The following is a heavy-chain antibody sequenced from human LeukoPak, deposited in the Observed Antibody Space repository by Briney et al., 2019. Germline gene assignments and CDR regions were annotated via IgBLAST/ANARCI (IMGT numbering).Heavy chain of an antibody. D-gene: IGHD3-3*01. CDR2: IIPILGIA. J-gene: IGHJ6*02. CDR1: GGTFSSYA. Sequence: ASVKVSCKASGGTFSSYAISWVRQAPGQGLEWMGRIIPILGIANHAQKFQGRVTITADKSTSTAYMELSSLRSEDTAVYYCARTYYDFWSGYYTRNYYYYGMDVWGQGTTVTVSS. V-gene: IGHV1-69*04. CDR3: ARTYYDFWSGYYTRNYYYYGMDV.